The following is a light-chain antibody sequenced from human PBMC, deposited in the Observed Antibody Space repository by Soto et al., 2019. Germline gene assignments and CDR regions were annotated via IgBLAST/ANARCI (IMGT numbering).Light chain of an antibody. Sequence: EIVMTQSPATLSVSPGERATLSCRASQSVSSNLAWYQQKPGQAPRLLIYGASTRATGIPARFSGSGSGTDFTLTTSTLHFENFAVYYRQQYNKCTLNTLGQGTKLEIK. J-gene: IGKJ2*01. V-gene: IGKV3-15*01. CDR1: QSVSSN. CDR2: GAS. CDR3: QQYNKCTLNT.